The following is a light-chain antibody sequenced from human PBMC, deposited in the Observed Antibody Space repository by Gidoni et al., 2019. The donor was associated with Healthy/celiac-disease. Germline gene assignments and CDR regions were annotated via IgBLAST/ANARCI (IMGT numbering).Light chain of an antibody. J-gene: IGKJ4*01. CDR2: DAS. CDR1: PSVSSY. V-gene: IGKV3-11*01. Sequence: EIVLTQSPATLSLYPGEMATLSCRASPSVSSYLAWYQQKPGQAPRLLIYDASNRATGIPSRFSGSGSGTDFTLTISSLEPEDFAVYYCQQRSNWPLTFXGXTKVEIK. CDR3: QQRSNWPLT.